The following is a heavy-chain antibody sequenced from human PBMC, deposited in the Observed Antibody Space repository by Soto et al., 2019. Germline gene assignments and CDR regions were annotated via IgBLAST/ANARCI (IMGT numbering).Heavy chain of an antibody. D-gene: IGHD3-10*01. CDR1: GYTFTGYY. V-gene: IGHV1-2*04. Sequence: ASVKVSCKASGYTFTGYYMHWVRQAPGQGLEWMGWINPNSGGTNYAQKFQGWVTMTRDTSISTAYMELSRLRSDDTAVYYCARSVMWFGELGDDAFDIWGQGTMVTVSS. CDR3: ARSVMWFGELGDDAFDI. CDR2: INPNSGGT. J-gene: IGHJ3*02.